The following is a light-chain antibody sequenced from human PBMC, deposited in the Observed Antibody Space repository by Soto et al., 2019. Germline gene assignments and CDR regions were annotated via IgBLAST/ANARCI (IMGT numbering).Light chain of an antibody. CDR2: DAS. J-gene: IGKJ4*01. CDR3: QQYSGYSLT. CDR1: QSVSAW. V-gene: IGKV1-5*01. Sequence: DIQMTQSPSTLAASVGDRVTISCRASQSVSAWLAWYQQKPGKAPKLLASDASSLKSGVPLRFSGSGFGTEFTLTISSLQPEDFATYYCQQYSGYSLTFGGGTKVDIK.